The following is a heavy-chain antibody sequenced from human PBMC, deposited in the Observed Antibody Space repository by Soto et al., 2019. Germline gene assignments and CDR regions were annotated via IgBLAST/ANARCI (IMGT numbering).Heavy chain of an antibody. CDR1: GFTFSTLA. CDR2: ISSNGGST. J-gene: IGHJ4*02. Sequence: GGSLRLSCSASGFTFSTLAMHWVRQAPGKGLEYVSSISSNGGSTYYADSVKGRFIISRDNSKNTLYLRMSSLRREDTAVYYCVKDRQVDYWGQGTLVTVSS. CDR3: VKDRQVDY. V-gene: IGHV3-64D*06.